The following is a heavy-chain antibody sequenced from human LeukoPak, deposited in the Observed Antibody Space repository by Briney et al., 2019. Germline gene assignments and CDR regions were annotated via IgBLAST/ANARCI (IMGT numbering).Heavy chain of an antibody. CDR3: ARPTLGYCSSTSCWAFDI. CDR2: IYYSGST. Sequence: PSETLSLTCTVSGGSISSYYWSWIRQPPGKGLEWIGYIYYSGSTNYNPSLKSRVTISVDTSKNQFSLKLSSVTAADTAVYYCARPTLGYCSSTSCWAFDIWGQGTMVTVSS. J-gene: IGHJ3*02. CDR1: GGSISSYY. D-gene: IGHD2-2*01. V-gene: IGHV4-59*08.